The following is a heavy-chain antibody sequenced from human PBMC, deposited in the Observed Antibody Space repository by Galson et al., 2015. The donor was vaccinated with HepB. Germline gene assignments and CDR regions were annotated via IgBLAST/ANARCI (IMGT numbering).Heavy chain of an antibody. J-gene: IGHJ4*02. D-gene: IGHD6-19*01. CDR3: VKVGQWVSLSDY. Sequence: LSCAASGFTFNSFTMHWVRQAPGKGLEYVSSISSNGDNTYYADSVKGRFTISRDNSQKTLYLQMSSLRPEDTAVYFCVKVGQWVSLSDYWGQGTLVIVSS. CDR1: GFTFNSFT. V-gene: IGHV3-64D*06. CDR2: ISSNGDNT.